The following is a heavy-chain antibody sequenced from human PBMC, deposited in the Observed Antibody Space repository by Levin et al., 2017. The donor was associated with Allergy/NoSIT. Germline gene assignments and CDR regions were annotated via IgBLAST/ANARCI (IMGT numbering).Heavy chain of an antibody. V-gene: IGHV3-30*18. CDR2: ISYDGRTK. D-gene: IGHD4-17*01. CDR3: AKGPYGDYAGVGPDSPDFDY. CDR1: GFTFSGYG. J-gene: IGHJ4*02. Sequence: GGSLRLSCAASGFTFSGYGMHWVRQAPGKGLEWVAVISYDGRTKYSADSVKGRFTISRDNPKNTLYLQMSSLRPEDTAVYYCAKGPYGDYAGVGPDSPDFDYWGQGTLVTVSS.